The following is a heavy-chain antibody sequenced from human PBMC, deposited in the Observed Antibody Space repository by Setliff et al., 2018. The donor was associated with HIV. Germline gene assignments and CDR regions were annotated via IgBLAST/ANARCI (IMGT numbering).Heavy chain of an antibody. CDR3: ARDYYYDSSGVFDY. Sequence: SVKVSCKTSGYDFRRYGIAWVRQVPGHGLEWMGGIIPILGIANYAQKFQGRVTITADKSTSTAYMELSSLRSEDTAVYYCARDYYYDSSGVFDYWGQGTLVTVSS. CDR2: IIPILGIA. CDR1: GYDFRRYG. J-gene: IGHJ4*02. D-gene: IGHD3-22*01. V-gene: IGHV1-69*10.